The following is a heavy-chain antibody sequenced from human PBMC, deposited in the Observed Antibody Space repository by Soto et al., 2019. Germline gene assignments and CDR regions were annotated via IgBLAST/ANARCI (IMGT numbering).Heavy chain of an antibody. Sequence: GASVKVSCKASGYTFTSYYMHWVRQAPGQGLEWMGVVIPSGGTTNYAQQFHDRITLTRDTATSTVYMELSSLRSEDAAMYYCARPDSSGWDWDYWGQGTLVTVS. CDR2: VIPSGGTT. D-gene: IGHD6-19*01. CDR1: GYTFTSYY. J-gene: IGHJ4*02. CDR3: ARPDSSGWDWDY. V-gene: IGHV1-46*03.